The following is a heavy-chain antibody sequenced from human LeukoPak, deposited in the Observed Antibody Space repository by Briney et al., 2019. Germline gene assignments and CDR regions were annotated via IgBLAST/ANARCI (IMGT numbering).Heavy chain of an antibody. V-gene: IGHV3-43D*03. Sequence: GGSLRLSCAASGFTFNHYAMHWMRQRPGKGLEWVSLINWDGGNTYYADSVKGRFTISRDNSQSSLYLQMNSLRPEDTALYFCVKDWSSSGWTRNSGAGDYWGQGTLVTVSS. CDR2: INWDGGNT. J-gene: IGHJ4*02. D-gene: IGHD6-19*01. CDR3: VKDWSSSGWTRNSGAGDY. CDR1: GFTFNHYA.